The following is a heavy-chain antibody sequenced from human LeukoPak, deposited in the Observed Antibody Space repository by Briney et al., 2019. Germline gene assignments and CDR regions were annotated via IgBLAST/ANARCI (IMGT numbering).Heavy chain of an antibody. D-gene: IGHD2-21*02. CDR2: IKSDGSST. CDR1: GFTFSNYW. Sequence: GGSLRLSCAASGFTFSNYWMHWVRHAPGEALMWVSRIKSDGSSTTYADSVKGRFTISRDNAKNTLYLQMNSLRAEDTAVYYCSRDSLSSCGGDCYSGLDVWGQGATVTVSS. J-gene: IGHJ6*02. CDR3: SRDSLSSCGGDCYSGLDV. V-gene: IGHV3-74*01.